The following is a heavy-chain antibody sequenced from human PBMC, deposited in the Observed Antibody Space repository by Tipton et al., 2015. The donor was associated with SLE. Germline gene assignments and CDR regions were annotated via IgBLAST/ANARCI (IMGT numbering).Heavy chain of an antibody. Sequence: TLSLTCTVSGASISTDGVYWSWIRQHPGKGLEWIGNIYYSGTTYYNTSFKSQFTISVDTSNNQFSLKVNSVTAADTAVYYCARGVVGLVLIYFAHWGQGALVTVSS. V-gene: IGHV4-31*01. D-gene: IGHD3/OR15-3a*01. CDR1: GASISTDGVY. CDR2: IYYSGTT. J-gene: IGHJ4*01. CDR3: ARGVVGLVLIYFAH.